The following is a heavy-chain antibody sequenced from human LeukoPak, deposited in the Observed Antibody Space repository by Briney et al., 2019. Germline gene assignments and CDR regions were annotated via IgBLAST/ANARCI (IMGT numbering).Heavy chain of an antibody. D-gene: IGHD2-2*02. CDR3: ARADCSSTSCYTNYFYYYYMDV. J-gene: IGHJ6*03. Sequence: GGSLRLSCAASGFTFDDYGMSWVRQAPVKGLEWVSGINWNGGSTGYADSVKGRFTISRDNAKNSLYLRMNSLRAEDTALYYCARADCSSTSCYTNYFYYYYMDVWGKGPTVTVSS. CDR1: GFTFDDYG. V-gene: IGHV3-20*04. CDR2: INWNGGST.